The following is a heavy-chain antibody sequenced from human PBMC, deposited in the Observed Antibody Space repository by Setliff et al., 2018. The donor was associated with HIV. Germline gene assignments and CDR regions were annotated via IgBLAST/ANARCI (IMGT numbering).Heavy chain of an antibody. J-gene: IGHJ4*02. Sequence: GSLKISCAASGFTFSNYGMSWVRQAPGKGLEWVSIISGSGGRTDYAESVKGRFRISRSNSRNTVSLLLTSLRVEDTAVYYCAKEGAVTTTGAFLDHWGQGTLVTVSS. CDR3: AKEGAVTTTGAFLDH. CDR2: ISGSGGRT. CDR1: GFTFSNYG. V-gene: IGHV3-23*01. D-gene: IGHD4-17*01.